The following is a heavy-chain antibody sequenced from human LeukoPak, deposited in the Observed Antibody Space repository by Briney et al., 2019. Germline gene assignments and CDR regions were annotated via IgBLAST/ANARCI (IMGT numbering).Heavy chain of an antibody. J-gene: IGHJ4*01. CDR3: ARSGYSYGFDY. CDR1: GGSISSYY. D-gene: IGHD5-18*01. V-gene: IGHV4-59*01. CDR2: IYYSGST. Sequence: PSETLSLTCTVSGGSISSYYWSWIRQPPGKGLEWIGYIYYSGSTNYNPSLKSRVTISVDTSKSQFSLKLSSVTAADTAVYYCARSGYSYGFDYWGQGTLVTVSS.